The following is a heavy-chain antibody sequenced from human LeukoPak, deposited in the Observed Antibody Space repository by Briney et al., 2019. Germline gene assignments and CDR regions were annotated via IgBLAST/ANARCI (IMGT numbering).Heavy chain of an antibody. J-gene: IGHJ6*02. CDR1: GFTFSSYA. CDR2: VSGSGDST. CDR3: VKGVSKPTPAPMDV. Sequence: PGGSLRLSCAASGFTFSSYAMSWVRQAPGKGLEWVSAVSGSGDSTYYADSVKGRFTISRDNSKNTLYPQMNSLRAEDTAVYYCVKGVSKPTPAPMDVWGQGTTVTVSS. V-gene: IGHV3-23*01. D-gene: IGHD6-13*01.